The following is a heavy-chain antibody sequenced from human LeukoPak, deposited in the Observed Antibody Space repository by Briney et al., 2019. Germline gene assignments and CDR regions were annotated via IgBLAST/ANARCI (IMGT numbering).Heavy chain of an antibody. CDR1: GFTFSSYG. CDR3: AKDPARYSGYEIFDY. Sequence: LRLSCAASGFTFSSYGMHWVRQAPGKGLEWVAVIWYDGSNKYYADSVKGRFTISRDNSKNTLYLQMNSLRAEDTAVYYCAKDPARYSGYEIFDYWGQGTLVTVSS. D-gene: IGHD5-12*01. J-gene: IGHJ4*02. V-gene: IGHV3-33*06. CDR2: IWYDGSNK.